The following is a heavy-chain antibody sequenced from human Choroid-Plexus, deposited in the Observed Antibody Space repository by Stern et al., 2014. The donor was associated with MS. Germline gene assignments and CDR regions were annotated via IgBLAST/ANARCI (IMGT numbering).Heavy chain of an antibody. CDR3: AKDRQYLTYFFDH. J-gene: IGHJ5*02. V-gene: IGHV3-30*18. D-gene: IGHD2/OR15-2a*01. CDR2: VSYDGSNK. Sequence: VQLEESGGGVVQPGGPLRLSCVASGFTFGSCAMHWVRQAPGKGLVWVAGVSYDGSNKYYADSVKGRFTISRDNSQNTLYMQMSSLRPEDTAVYYCAKDRQYLTYFFDHWGQGSLVTVSS. CDR1: GFTFGSCA.